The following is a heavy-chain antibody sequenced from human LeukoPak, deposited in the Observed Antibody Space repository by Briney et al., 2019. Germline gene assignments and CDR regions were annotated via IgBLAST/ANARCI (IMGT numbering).Heavy chain of an antibody. V-gene: IGHV3-30*01. CDR1: GFTFSSYA. CDR3: ARLVAYIDY. J-gene: IGHJ4*02. Sequence: GSLRLSCAASGFTFSSYAMHWVRQAPGKGLEWVAVISYDGSNKYYADSVKGRFTISRDNSKNTLYLQMNSLRAEDTAVCYCARLVAYIDYWGQGTLVTVSS. CDR2: ISYDGSNK. D-gene: IGHD6-6*01.